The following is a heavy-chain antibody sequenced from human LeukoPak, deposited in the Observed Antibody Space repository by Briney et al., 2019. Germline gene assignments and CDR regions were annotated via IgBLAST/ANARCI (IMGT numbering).Heavy chain of an antibody. D-gene: IGHD2-15*01. CDR2: ISYDGSNK. J-gene: IGHJ6*02. CDR3: AKDQAEDIVVVVAASGMDV. V-gene: IGHV3-30-3*01. Sequence: GGSLRLSCAASGFTFSSYAMHWVRQAPGKGLEWVAVISYDGSNKYYADSVKGRFTISRDNSKNTLYLQMNSLRAEDTAVYYCAKDQAEDIVVVVAASGMDVWGQGTTVTVSS. CDR1: GFTFSSYA.